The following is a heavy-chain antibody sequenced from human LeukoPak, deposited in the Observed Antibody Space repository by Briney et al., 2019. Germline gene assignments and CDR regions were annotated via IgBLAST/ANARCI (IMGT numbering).Heavy chain of an antibody. CDR3: ARGPPMVRGVIANWFDP. V-gene: IGHV3-7*01. D-gene: IGHD3-10*01. Sequence: PGGSLRLSCAASGFTFSSYWMSWVRQAPGKGLEWVANIKQDGSEKYYVDSVRGRFTISRDNAKNSLYLQMNSLRAEDTAVYYCARGPPMVRGVIANWFDPWGQGTLVTVSS. CDR2: IKQDGSEK. J-gene: IGHJ5*02. CDR1: GFTFSSYW.